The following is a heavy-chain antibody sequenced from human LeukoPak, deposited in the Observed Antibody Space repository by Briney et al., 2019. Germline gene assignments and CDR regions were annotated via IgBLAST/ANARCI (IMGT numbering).Heavy chain of an antibody. Sequence: GGSLRLSCAASGFTFSSDAMSWVRQAPGKGLEWVSAISGSGGSTYYADSVKGRFTISRDNSKNTLYLQMNSLRAEDTAVYYCAKHMRGYSYGYFDYWGQGTLVTVSS. CDR3: AKHMRGYSYGYFDY. V-gene: IGHV3-23*01. CDR2: ISGSGGST. CDR1: GFTFSSDA. J-gene: IGHJ4*02. D-gene: IGHD5-18*01.